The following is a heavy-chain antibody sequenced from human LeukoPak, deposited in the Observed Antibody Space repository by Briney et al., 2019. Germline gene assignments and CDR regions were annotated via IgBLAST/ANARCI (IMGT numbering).Heavy chain of an antibody. V-gene: IGHV1-58*02. CDR2: IVLGSGKA. CDR1: AFTFATSA. Sequence: EASVKVSCKTSAFTFATSAMQWVRQARGQHLEWIGWIVLGSGKANYAQNFQERVTITRDLSTRTAYMELSSLRSEDTAVYFCAADDQQLMLWGQGTLVTVSS. D-gene: IGHD2-2*01. J-gene: IGHJ4*02. CDR3: AADDQQLML.